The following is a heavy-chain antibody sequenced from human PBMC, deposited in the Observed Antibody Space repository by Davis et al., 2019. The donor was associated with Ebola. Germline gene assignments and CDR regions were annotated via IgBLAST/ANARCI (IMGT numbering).Heavy chain of an antibody. CDR3: VRVYSGSYDP. J-gene: IGHJ5*02. Sequence: GESLKISCAASGFTFSSYWMSRVRQAPGKGLEWVANIKQGGDERYYVDSVKGRSIISRDDAKNSLYLQMNSLRAEDTAVYYCVRVYSGSYDPWGQGTLVTVSS. D-gene: IGHD1-26*01. CDR2: IKQGGDER. CDR1: GFTFSSYW. V-gene: IGHV3-7*01.